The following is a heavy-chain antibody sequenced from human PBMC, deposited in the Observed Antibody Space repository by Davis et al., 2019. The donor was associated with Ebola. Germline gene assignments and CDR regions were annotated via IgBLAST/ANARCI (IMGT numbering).Heavy chain of an antibody. D-gene: IGHD3-10*01. CDR2: IKEDGSEK. V-gene: IGHV3-7*03. Sequence: GESLKISCTASGLSISIYWMTWVRQAPGKGLEWVANIKEDGSEKNYLESVKGRFTISRDNAKNSLYPQMNSLRAEDTAVYYCARDVGVEFDYWGQGTLVTVSS. J-gene: IGHJ4*02. CDR3: ARDVGVEFDY. CDR1: GLSISIYW.